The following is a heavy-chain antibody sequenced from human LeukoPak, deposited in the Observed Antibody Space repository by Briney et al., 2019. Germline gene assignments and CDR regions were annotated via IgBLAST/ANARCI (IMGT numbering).Heavy chain of an antibody. J-gene: IGHJ3*02. Sequence: PSETLSLTCTVSGGSISSYYWSWIRQPPGKGLEWIGYIYYSGSTLYNPSLKSRVTISMDTSKNQFSLKLSSVTAADTAVYYCTREDAQEGTNAFDIWGQGTMVTVSS. CDR1: GGSISSYY. V-gene: IGHV4-59*01. CDR3: TREDAQEGTNAFDI. D-gene: IGHD2-2*01. CDR2: IYYSGST.